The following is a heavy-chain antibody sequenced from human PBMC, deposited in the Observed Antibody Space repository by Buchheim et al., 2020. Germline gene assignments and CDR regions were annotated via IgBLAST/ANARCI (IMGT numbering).Heavy chain of an antibody. Sequence: QVQLQESGPGLVKPSETLPLTCTVSGGSISSYYWSWIRQPPGKGLEWIGYIYYSGSTNYNPSLKSRVTISVDTSKNQLPLKLSSVTAADTAVYYWARGGSYYSYYYYGMDVWGQGTT. CDR3: ARGGSYYSYYYYGMDV. CDR2: IYYSGST. D-gene: IGHD1-26*01. J-gene: IGHJ6*02. CDR1: GGSISSYY. V-gene: IGHV4-59*01.